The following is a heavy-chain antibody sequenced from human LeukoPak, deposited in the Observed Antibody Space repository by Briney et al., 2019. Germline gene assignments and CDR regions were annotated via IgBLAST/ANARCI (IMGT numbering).Heavy chain of an antibody. V-gene: IGHV1-69*01. Sequence: SVKVSCKASGGTFSSYAISWVRQAPGQGIESMAGSIPIFRTPNYAQKLQGRVTITADEATSTAYMQLSSLRSEDTAVYYCAKRGHSYGDFDYWGQGTLVTVSS. CDR2: SIPIFRTP. D-gene: IGHD5-18*01. J-gene: IGHJ4*02. CDR1: GGTFSSYA. CDR3: AKRGHSYGDFDY.